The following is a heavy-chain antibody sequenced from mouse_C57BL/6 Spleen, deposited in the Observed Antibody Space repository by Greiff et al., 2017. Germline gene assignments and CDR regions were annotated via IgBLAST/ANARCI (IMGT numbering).Heavy chain of an antibody. CDR2: ISDGGSYT. V-gene: IGHV5-4*03. CDR3: ASDPGSYFDY. CDR1: GFTFSSYA. Sequence: EVKLVESGGGLVKPGGSLKLSCAASGFTFSSYAMSWVRQTPEKRLEWVATISDGGSYTYYPDNVKGRFTISRDNAKNTLYLQMSHLKSEDTAMYYCASDPGSYFDYWSQDTTLTVSS. J-gene: IGHJ2*01.